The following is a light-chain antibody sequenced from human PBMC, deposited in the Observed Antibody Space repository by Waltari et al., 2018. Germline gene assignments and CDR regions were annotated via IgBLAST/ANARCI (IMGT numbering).Light chain of an antibody. CDR1: SSDVGGYNS. CDR3: GSHTSNSIVV. CDR2: DVS. V-gene: IGLV2-14*03. Sequence: QSALTQPASVSGSPGQSITISCTGTSSDVGGYNSVSWYQQQPGKAPKVMIYDVSNRPSGVSNRFSGSKSGNTASLTISGLQAEDEAEYYCGSHTSNSIVVFGGGTKLTVL. J-gene: IGLJ2*01.